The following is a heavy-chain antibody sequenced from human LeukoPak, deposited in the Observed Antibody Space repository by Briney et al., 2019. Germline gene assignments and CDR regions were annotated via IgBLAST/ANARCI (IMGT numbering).Heavy chain of an antibody. CDR1: GGTFSSYA. Sequence: ASVKVSCKASGGTFSSYAISWVRQAPGQGLEWMGGIIPIFGTANYAQKFQGRVTMTTDTSTSTAYMDLRSLRSDDTAVYYCARDLDQYSGRFGGFGLDFWGQGTLVTVSS. D-gene: IGHD1-26*01. CDR2: IIPIFGTA. J-gene: IGHJ4*02. V-gene: IGHV1-69*05. CDR3: ARDLDQYSGRFGGFGLDF.